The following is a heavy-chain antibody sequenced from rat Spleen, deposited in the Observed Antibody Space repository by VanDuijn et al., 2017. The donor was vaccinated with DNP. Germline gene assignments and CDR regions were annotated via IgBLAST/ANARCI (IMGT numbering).Heavy chain of an antibody. Sequence: EVQLVESGGDLMQPGRSLTLSCAASGFTFRDYYMAWVRQAPKKGLEWVDSISYAGSSTYYGDSVKGRFTISRDNAKSTLYLQMNSLRSEDTATYYCARRGYNNAWYFDFWGPGTMVTVSS. V-gene: IGHV5-22*01. CDR3: ARRGYNNAWYFDF. J-gene: IGHJ1*01. D-gene: IGHD1-10*01. CDR2: ISYAGSST. CDR1: GFTFRDYY.